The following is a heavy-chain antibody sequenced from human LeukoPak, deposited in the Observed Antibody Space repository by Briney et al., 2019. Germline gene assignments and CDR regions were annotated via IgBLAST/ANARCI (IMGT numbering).Heavy chain of an antibody. V-gene: IGHV3-30*02. D-gene: IGHD3-22*01. CDR1: GFTFSSYG. CDR3: AKDMADSSGYSFDY. Sequence: GGSLRLSCAASGFTFSSYGMHWVRQAPGKGLEWVAFIRYDGSNKYYADSVKGRFTISRDNSTNTLYLEMNSLRAEDTAVYYCAKDMADSSGYSFDYWGQGTLVAVSS. CDR2: IRYDGSNK. J-gene: IGHJ4*02.